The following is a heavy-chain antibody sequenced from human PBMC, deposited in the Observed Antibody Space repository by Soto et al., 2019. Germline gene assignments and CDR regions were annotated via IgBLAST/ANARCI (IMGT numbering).Heavy chain of an antibody. V-gene: IGHV3-66*01. D-gene: IGHD4-17*01. J-gene: IGHJ6*02. CDR2: IYSGGST. CDR3: AREQGSDYYGGYYYGMDV. Sequence: GGSLRLSCAASGFTVSSNYMSWVRQAPGKGLEWVSVIYSGGSTYYADSVKGRFTISRDNSKNTLYLQMNSLRAEDTAVYYCAREQGSDYYGGYYYGMDVWGQGTTVTVSS. CDR1: GFTVSSNY.